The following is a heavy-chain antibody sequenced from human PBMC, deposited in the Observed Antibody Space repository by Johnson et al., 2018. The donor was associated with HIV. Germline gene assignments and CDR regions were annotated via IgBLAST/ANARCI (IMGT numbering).Heavy chain of an antibody. CDR3: AKDFDHDDRSGYSAFYM. D-gene: IGHD3-22*01. CDR1: GFTFSSYG. J-gene: IGHJ3*02. CDR2: IWYDGSNK. Sequence: QVQLVESGGGVVQPGRSLRLSCAASGFTFSSYGMHWVRQAPGKGLEWVAVIWYDGSNKYYADSVKGRFTISRDDSKNTLYLQMNSLTAEDTAVYNCAKDFDHDDRSGYSAFYMWGQGTMVTVSS. V-gene: IGHV3-33*06.